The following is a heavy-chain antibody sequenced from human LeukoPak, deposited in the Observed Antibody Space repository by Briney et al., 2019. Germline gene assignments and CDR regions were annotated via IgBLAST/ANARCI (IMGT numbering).Heavy chain of an antibody. CDR1: GYTFTSYG. CDR3: ARDLAPQYYYDSSGCYSAGSEYFQH. Sequence: ASVKVSCKASGYTFTSYGISWVRQAPGQGLEWMGWISAYNGNTNYAQKLQGRVTMTTDTSTSTAYMELRSLRSDDTAVYYCARDLAPQYYYDSSGCYSAGSEYFQHWGQGPLVTVSS. D-gene: IGHD3-22*01. CDR2: ISAYNGNT. V-gene: IGHV1-18*01. J-gene: IGHJ1*01.